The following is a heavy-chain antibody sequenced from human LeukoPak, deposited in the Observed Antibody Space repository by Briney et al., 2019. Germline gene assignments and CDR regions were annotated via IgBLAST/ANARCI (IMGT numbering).Heavy chain of an antibody. CDR2: IYYSGST. Sequence: SETLSLTCTVSGGSISSSSYYWGWIRQPPGKGLECIGSIYYSGSTYYNPSLKSRVTISVDTSKNQFSLKLSSVTAADTAVYYCARDRVPRIVGATRGFDYWGQGTLVTVSS. D-gene: IGHD1-26*01. CDR3: ARDRVPRIVGATRGFDY. J-gene: IGHJ4*02. CDR1: GGSISSSSYY. V-gene: IGHV4-39*07.